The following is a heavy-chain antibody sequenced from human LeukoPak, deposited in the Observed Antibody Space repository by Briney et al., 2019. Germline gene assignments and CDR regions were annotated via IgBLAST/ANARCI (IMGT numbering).Heavy chain of an antibody. CDR3: AKLGYCSSTSYSGAYYFDY. CDR2: ISYDGSNK. Sequence: GGSLRLSCAASGFTFSSYGMHWVRQAPGKGLEWEAVISYDGSNKYYADSVKGRFTISRDNSKNTLYLQMNSLRAEDMAVYYCAKLGYCSSTSYSGAYYFDYWGQGTLVTVSS. J-gene: IGHJ4*02. D-gene: IGHD2-2*01. CDR1: GFTFSSYG. V-gene: IGHV3-30*19.